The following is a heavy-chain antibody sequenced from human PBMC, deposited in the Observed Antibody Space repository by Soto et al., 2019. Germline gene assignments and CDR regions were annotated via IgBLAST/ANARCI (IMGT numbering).Heavy chain of an antibody. CDR3: AREMALAYYYYGMDV. D-gene: IGHD3-16*02. CDR1: GYSFTSYY. Sequence: ASVKVSCKESGYSFTSYYMHWVRQAPGQGLEWMGIINPSGGSTSYAQKFQGRVTMTRDTSTSTVYMELSSLRSEDTAVYYCAREMALAYYYYGMDVWGQGTTVTVSS. J-gene: IGHJ6*02. V-gene: IGHV1-46*01. CDR2: INPSGGST.